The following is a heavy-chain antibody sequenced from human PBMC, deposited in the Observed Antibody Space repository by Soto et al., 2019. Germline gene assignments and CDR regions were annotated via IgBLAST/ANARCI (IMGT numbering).Heavy chain of an antibody. V-gene: IGHV4-39*07. CDR1: GGSISSSGYY. J-gene: IGHJ5*02. D-gene: IGHD2-2*01. Sequence: SETLSLTCTVSGGSISSSGYYWGWIRQPPGKGLEWIGSIYYSGSTYYNASLKSRVTISLDTSKNQFSLKLSSVTAADTAVYYCARADRGCSSTSCYFNWFDPWGQGTLVTVSS. CDR3: ARADRGCSSTSCYFNWFDP. CDR2: IYYSGST.